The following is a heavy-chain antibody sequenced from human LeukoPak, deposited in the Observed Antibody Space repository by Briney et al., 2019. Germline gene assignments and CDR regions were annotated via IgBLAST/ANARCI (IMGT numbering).Heavy chain of an antibody. CDR2: ISSSSSYI. CDR3: AREGDYGDYIQWFDP. V-gene: IGHV3-21*01. D-gene: IGHD4-17*01. CDR1: GFTFSSYS. J-gene: IGHJ5*02. Sequence: GGSLRLSCAASGFTFSSYSMNWVRQAPGQGLEWVSSISSSSSYIYYADPVKGRFTISRDNAKHSLYLQMNSLRAEDTAVYYCAREGDYGDYIQWFDPWGQGTLVSVSS.